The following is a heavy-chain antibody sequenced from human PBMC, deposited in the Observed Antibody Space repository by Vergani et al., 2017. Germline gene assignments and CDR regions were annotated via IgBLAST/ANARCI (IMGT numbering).Heavy chain of an antibody. D-gene: IGHD3-3*01. J-gene: IGHJ6*03. CDR1: GGSISSGDYY. CDR2: IYYSGST. V-gene: IGHV4-30-4*01. CDR3: ARVGTNDFWSGYSWYYYYYMDV. Sequence: QVQLQESGPGLVKPSQTLSLTCTVSGGSISSGDYYWSWIRQPPGKGLEWIGYIYYSGSTHYNPSLKSRVTISVDTYKNQFSLKLSSVTAADTAVYYCARVGTNDFWSGYSWYYYYYMDVWGKGTTVTVSS.